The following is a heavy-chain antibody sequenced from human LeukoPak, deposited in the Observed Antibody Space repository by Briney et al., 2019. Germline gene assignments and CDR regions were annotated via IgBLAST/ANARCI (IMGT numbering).Heavy chain of an antibody. CDR1: GYTFTSYG. J-gene: IGHJ3*02. V-gene: IGHV1-18*01. D-gene: IGHD3-22*01. CDR3: ARDGRTDYYDSSTENAFDI. Sequence: GASVKASCKASGYTFTSYGISWVRQAPGQGLEWMGWISAYNGSTNYAQKLQGRVTMTTDTSTSTAYMELRSLRSDDTAVYYCARDGRTDYYDSSTENAFDIWGQGTMVTVSS. CDR2: ISAYNGST.